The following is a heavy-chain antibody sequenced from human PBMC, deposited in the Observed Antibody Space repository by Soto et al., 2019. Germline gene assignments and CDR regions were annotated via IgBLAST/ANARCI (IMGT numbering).Heavy chain of an antibody. CDR1: GFTFSSYG. V-gene: IGHV3-30*18. D-gene: IGHD3-22*01. Sequence: GGSLRLSCAASGFTFSSYGMHWVRQAPGKGLEWVALISYDGSNKYYADSVKGRFTISRDNSKNTLYLQMNSLRAEDTAVYYCAKGSTYYYDRGSALDIWGQGTMVTVSS. J-gene: IGHJ3*02. CDR2: ISYDGSNK. CDR3: AKGSTYYYDRGSALDI.